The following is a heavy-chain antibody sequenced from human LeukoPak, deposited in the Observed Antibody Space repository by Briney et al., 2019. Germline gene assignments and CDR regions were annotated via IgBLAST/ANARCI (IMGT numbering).Heavy chain of an antibody. CDR2: ISYDGSNK. CDR3: ASGYYYGSGREY. J-gene: IGHJ4*02. Sequence: QPGGSLRLSCAASGFTFSSYAMHWVRQAPGKGLEWVAVISYDGSNKYYADSVKGRFTISRDNSKNTLYLQMNSLRAEDTAVYYCASGYYYGSGREYWGQGTLVTVSS. D-gene: IGHD3-10*01. CDR1: GFTFSSYA. V-gene: IGHV3-30*14.